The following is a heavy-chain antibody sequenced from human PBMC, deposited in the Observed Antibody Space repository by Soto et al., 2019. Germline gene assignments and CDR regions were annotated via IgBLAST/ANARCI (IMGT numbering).Heavy chain of an antibody. CDR2: IWYDGSNK. V-gene: IGHV3-33*01. CDR1: GFTFSSYG. Sequence: PGGSLSLSCAASGFTFSSYGMHWVRQAPGKGLEWVAVIWYDGSNKYYADSVKGRFTISRDNSKNTLYLQMNSLRAEDTAVYYCARGKDGIAAGEVGPWGQGTLVTVSS. J-gene: IGHJ5*02. D-gene: IGHD6-13*01. CDR3: ARGKDGIAAGEVGP.